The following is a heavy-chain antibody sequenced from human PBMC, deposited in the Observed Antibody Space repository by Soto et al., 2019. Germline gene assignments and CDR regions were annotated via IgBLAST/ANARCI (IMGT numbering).Heavy chain of an antibody. D-gene: IGHD3-10*01. Sequence: SETLSLTCAVYGGSVGGYYWSWVRQPPGKGLEWIGEINHSGSITYAPSLKSRVTMSVDTSKNQFSLRLNSVTAADTAVYYCARGLGGSGFHDIVSWDQGVLVT. CDR1: GGSVGGYY. CDR3: ARGLGGSGFHDIVS. V-gene: IGHV4-34*01. J-gene: IGHJ5*02. CDR2: INHSGSI.